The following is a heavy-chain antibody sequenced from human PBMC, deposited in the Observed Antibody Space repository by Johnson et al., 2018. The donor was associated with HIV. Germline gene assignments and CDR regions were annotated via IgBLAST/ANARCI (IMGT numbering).Heavy chain of an antibody. CDR2: ISYDGSNT. J-gene: IGHJ3*02. Sequence: QVQLVESGGGVVQPGGSLRLSCAASGFTFSNYAMHWVRQAPGKGLEWVAVISYDGSNTYYADSVKGRFTISRDNSKNTLYLQMNSLRAEDTAVYYCASLSSSLFCAFDIWGQGTMVTVSS. V-gene: IGHV3-30*14. CDR1: GFTFSNYA. CDR3: ASLSSSLFCAFDI. D-gene: IGHD6-13*01.